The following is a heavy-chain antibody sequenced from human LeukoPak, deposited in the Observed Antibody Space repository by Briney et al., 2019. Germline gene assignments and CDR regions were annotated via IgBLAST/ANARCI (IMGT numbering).Heavy chain of an antibody. Sequence: GGSLRLSCAASGFTFSDYYMSWIRQAPGKGLEWVSYISSSGSTIYYADSVKGRFTISRDNAKNSLYLQMNSLRAEDTAGYYCARDYEEGSSAHWGQGTLVTVSS. D-gene: IGHD1-26*01. CDR2: ISSSGSTI. CDR1: GFTFSDYY. J-gene: IGHJ4*02. V-gene: IGHV3-11*01. CDR3: ARDYEEGSSAH.